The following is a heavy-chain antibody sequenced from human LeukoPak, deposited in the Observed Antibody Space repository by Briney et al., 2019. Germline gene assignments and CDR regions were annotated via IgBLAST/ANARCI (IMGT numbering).Heavy chain of an antibody. CDR3: ARDIGDYGDYGDYYYYYMDV. D-gene: IGHD4-17*01. V-gene: IGHV3-21*01. CDR2: ISSSSSYI. CDR1: GFTFSSYS. J-gene: IGHJ6*03. Sequence: PGGSLRLXCAASGFTFSSYSMNWVRQAPGKELEWVSSISSSSSYIYYADSVKGRFTISRDNAKNSLYLQMNSLRAEDTAVYYCARDIGDYGDYGDYYYYYMDVWGKGTTVTVSS.